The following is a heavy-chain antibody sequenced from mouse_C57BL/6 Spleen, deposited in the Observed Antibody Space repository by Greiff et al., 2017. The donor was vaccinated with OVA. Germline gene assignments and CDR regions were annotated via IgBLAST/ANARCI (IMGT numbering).Heavy chain of an antibody. CDR1: GYTFTDYN. J-gene: IGHJ1*03. CDR2: INPNNGGT. D-gene: IGHD1-1*01. V-gene: IGHV1-22*01. CDR3: ARYYGSSYWYFDV. Sequence: VQLKESGPELVKPGASVKMSCKASGYTFTDYNMHWVKQSHGKSLEWIGYINPNNGGTSYNQKFKGKATLTVNKSSSTAYMELRSLTSEESAVYYCARYYGSSYWYFDVWGTGTTVTVSS.